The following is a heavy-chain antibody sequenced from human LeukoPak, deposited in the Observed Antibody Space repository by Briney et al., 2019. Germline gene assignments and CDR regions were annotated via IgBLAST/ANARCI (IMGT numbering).Heavy chain of an antibody. D-gene: IGHD4-23*01. CDR3: ARDHGGNSDPFDY. J-gene: IGHJ4*02. Sequence: GASVKVSCKASGYTFTSYAMHWVRQAPGQRLEWMGWINAGNGNTKYSQKFQGRVTITRGTSASTAYMELSSLRSEDTAVYYCARDHGGNSDPFDYWGQGTLVTVSS. CDR1: GYTFTSYA. V-gene: IGHV1-3*01. CDR2: INAGNGNT.